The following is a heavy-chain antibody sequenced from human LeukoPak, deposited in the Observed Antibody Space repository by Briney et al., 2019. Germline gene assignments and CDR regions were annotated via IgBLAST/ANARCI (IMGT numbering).Heavy chain of an antibody. CDR3: ARYESSFYFDF. Sequence: GESLQISCKGSGYSFTSYWIGWVRQMPGKGLEWMGIIYPGDSDTRYSPSFQGQVTISVDKSISTAYLHWSSLKASDTAMYYCARYESSFYFDFWGQGTLVTVSS. J-gene: IGHJ4*02. CDR2: IYPGDSDT. CDR1: GYSFTSYW. V-gene: IGHV5-51*01. D-gene: IGHD3-22*01.